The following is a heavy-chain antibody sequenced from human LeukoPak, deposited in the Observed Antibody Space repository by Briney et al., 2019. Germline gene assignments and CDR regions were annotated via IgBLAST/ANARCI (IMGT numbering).Heavy chain of an antibody. D-gene: IGHD2-2*01. CDR1: GGSISGYY. CDR3: ARLSSIIVPVAYLDY. CDR2: IYYSGST. Sequence: PSETLSLTYTVSGGSISGYYWSWIRQPPGKGLEWIGYIYYSGSTNYNPSLKSRVTISLDTSKNQFSLKLNSVTAADTAVYYCARLSSIIVPVAYLDYWGQGTLVTVSS. J-gene: IGHJ4*02. V-gene: IGHV4-59*08.